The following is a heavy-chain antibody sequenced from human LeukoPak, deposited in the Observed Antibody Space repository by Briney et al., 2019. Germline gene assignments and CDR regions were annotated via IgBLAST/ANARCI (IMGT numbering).Heavy chain of an antibody. Sequence: SETLSLTCAVYGGSFSGYYWSWIRQPPGKGLEWIGEINHSGSTNYNPSLKSRVTISVDTSKNPFSLKLSSVTAADTAVYCCAGGIWCSGGSCYWFDPWGQGTLVTVSS. CDR2: INHSGST. CDR1: GGSFSGYY. CDR3: AGGIWCSGGSCYWFDP. V-gene: IGHV4-34*01. J-gene: IGHJ5*02. D-gene: IGHD2-15*01.